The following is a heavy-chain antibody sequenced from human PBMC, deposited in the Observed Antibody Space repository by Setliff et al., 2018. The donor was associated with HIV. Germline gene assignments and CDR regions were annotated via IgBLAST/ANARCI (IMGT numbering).Heavy chain of an antibody. CDR3: ARDLHWAFDY. J-gene: IGHJ4*02. CDR2: ISADSTII. Sequence: VGSLRLSCSASGFTFSSFSMNWFRQAPGKGLEWVSYISADSTIIDYTDSVKGRFTISRDNAQSSVFLQMNSLRAEDAAVYYCARDLHWAFDYWGQGSLVTVSS. CDR1: GFTFSSFS. D-gene: IGHD7-27*01. V-gene: IGHV3-48*01.